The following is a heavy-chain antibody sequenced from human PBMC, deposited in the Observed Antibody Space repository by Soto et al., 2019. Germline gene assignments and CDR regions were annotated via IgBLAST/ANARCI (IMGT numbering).Heavy chain of an antibody. Sequence: VASVKVSCKASGYTFTGYYMHWVRQAPGQGLEWMGWINPNSGGTNYAQKFQGRVTMTRDTSISTAYMELSRLRSDDTAVYYCARGGCSGGSCYNEPWGQGTLVTVSS. D-gene: IGHD2-15*01. CDR2: INPNSGGT. J-gene: IGHJ5*02. CDR1: GYTFTGYY. CDR3: ARGGCSGGSCYNEP. V-gene: IGHV1-2*02.